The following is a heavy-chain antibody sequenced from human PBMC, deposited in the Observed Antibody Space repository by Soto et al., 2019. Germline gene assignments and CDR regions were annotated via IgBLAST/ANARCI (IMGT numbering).Heavy chain of an antibody. CDR1: GFTFTDHE. D-gene: IGHD3-3*01. Sequence: GGSLRLSCVISGFTFTDHEMNWVRQAPGKGPEWVSRISAGGGTTSYADSVQGRFTISRDNARDSLYLHMNSLRAEDTATYYCVRDRSLIFAGPPYCMDVWGQGTTVTVSS. CDR3: VRDRSLIFAGPPYCMDV. CDR2: ISAGGGTT. V-gene: IGHV3-48*03. J-gene: IGHJ6*02.